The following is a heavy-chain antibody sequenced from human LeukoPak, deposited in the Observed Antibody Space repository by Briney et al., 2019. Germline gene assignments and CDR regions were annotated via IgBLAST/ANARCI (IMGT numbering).Heavy chain of an antibody. CDR3: ARSRRVWNDVGSFDY. CDR1: GGSISSSSYY. J-gene: IGHJ4*02. Sequence: SETLSLTCTVSGGSISSSSYYWGWIRQPPGKGLEWIGSIYYSGSTYYNPSLKSRVTISVDTSKNQFSLKLSSVTAADTAVYYCARSRRVWNDVGSFDYWGQGTLVTVSS. D-gene: IGHD1-1*01. CDR2: IYYSGST. V-gene: IGHV4-39*07.